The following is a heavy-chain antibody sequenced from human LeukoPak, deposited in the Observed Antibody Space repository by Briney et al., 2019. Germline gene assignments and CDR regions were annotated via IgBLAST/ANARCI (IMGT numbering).Heavy chain of an antibody. J-gene: IGHJ6*02. Sequence: SETLSLTCAVYGGSFSGYYWSWIRQPPGKGLEWIGEINHSGSTNYNPSLKSRVTISVDTSKNQFSLKLSSVTAADTAVYYCARCYYDSSGYTLVYYGMDVWGQGTTVTVSS. CDR3: ARCYYDSSGYTLVYYGMDV. CDR2: INHSGST. CDR1: GGSFSGYY. V-gene: IGHV4-34*01. D-gene: IGHD3-22*01.